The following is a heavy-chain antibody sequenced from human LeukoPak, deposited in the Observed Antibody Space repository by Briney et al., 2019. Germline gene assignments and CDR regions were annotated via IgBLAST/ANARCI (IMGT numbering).Heavy chain of an antibody. Sequence: PGESLKISCKGSGYSFTSYWIGWVRQMPGKGLEWMGIIYPGDSDTRYSPSFQGQVTISADKSISTAYLQWSSLEASDTAIYYCARHVLAAAGTEPFDYWGQGTLVTVSS. CDR3: ARHVLAAAGTEPFDY. D-gene: IGHD6-13*01. J-gene: IGHJ4*02. V-gene: IGHV5-51*01. CDR2: IYPGDSDT. CDR1: GYSFTSYW.